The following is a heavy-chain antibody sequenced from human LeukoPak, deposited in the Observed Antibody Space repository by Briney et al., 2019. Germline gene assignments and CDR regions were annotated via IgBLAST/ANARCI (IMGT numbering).Heavy chain of an antibody. CDR1: GFTFSNYW. CDR2: INPDGSTT. J-gene: IGHJ4*02. D-gene: IGHD5-18*01. V-gene: IGHV3-74*01. CDR3: AKDLRYGLADY. Sequence: GGSLRLSCAASGFTFSNYWMHWVRQDPGKGLVWVSFINPDGSTTNYADSVKGRFTISRDNAKNALYLQMNSLRAEDTAVYYCAKDLRYGLADYWGQGTLVTVSS.